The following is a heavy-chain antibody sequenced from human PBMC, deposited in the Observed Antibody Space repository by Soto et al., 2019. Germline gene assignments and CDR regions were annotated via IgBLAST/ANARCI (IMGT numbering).Heavy chain of an antibody. J-gene: IGHJ4*02. CDR2: IYTSGST. Sequence: SLTCTVSGGSISSYYWSWIRQPAGKGLEWIGRIYTSGSTNYNPSLKSRVTMSVDTSKNQFSLKLSSVTAADTAVYYCASFSGSYYGGYFDYWGQGTLVTVSS. D-gene: IGHD1-26*01. CDR1: GGSISSYY. CDR3: ASFSGSYYGGYFDY. V-gene: IGHV4-4*07.